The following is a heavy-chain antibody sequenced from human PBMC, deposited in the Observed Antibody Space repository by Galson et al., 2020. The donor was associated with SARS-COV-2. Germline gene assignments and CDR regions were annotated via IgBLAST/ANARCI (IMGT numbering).Heavy chain of an antibody. Sequence: SETLSLTCTVSGGSISSSSYYWGWIRQPPGKGLEWIGSIYYSGSTYYNPSLKSRVTISVDTSKNQFSLKLSSVTAADTAVYYCARRSVGAISYFDYWGQGTLVTVSS. CDR2: IYYSGST. V-gene: IGHV4-39*01. D-gene: IGHD1-26*01. J-gene: IGHJ4*02. CDR1: GGSISSSSYY. CDR3: ARRSVGAISYFDY.